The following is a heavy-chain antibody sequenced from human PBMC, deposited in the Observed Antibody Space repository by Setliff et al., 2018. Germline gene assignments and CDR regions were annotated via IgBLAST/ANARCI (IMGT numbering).Heavy chain of an antibody. J-gene: IGHJ4*02. CDR2: VYSSVYSSGIT. D-gene: IGHD3-16*01. V-gene: IGHV4-61*02. CDR3: RLWSHDYHNDY. CDR1: GGSMSSGPNY. Sequence: PSETLSLTCTVSGGSMSSGPNYWSWIRQPAGRGLEWVGRVYSSVYSSGITSYNPSLKSRVTISMDTSKNQFSLKLTSVTAADTAVYYCRLWSHDYHNDYWGQGTLVTVSS.